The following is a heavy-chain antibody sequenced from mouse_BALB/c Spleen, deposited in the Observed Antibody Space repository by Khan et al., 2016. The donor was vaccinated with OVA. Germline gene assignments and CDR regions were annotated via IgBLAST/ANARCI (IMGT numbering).Heavy chain of an antibody. V-gene: IGHV5-6*01. CDR2: VSTGGGYT. J-gene: IGHJ3*01. D-gene: IGHD2-12*01. Sequence: EVELVESGGDLVKPGGSLKLSCAASGFTFSTYGMSWVRQTPDKRLEWVATVSTGGGYTYYPDSVKGRFTISRDNAKNTLYLQMSRLKFKDTAIVYCATLAYDNYSGRSSYWSKETLVT. CDR1: GFTFSTYG. CDR3: ATLAYDNYSGRSSY.